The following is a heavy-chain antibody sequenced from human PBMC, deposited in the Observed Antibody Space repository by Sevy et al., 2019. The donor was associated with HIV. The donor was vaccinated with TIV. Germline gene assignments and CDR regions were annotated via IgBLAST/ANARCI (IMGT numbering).Heavy chain of an antibody. CDR2: ISGGGGST. CDR3: AKVIAALTYYYYGMDV. CDR1: GLTFSSYA. D-gene: IGHD6-6*01. Sequence: GGSLRLSCAASGLTFSSYAMSWVRQAPGKGLEWVSAISGGGGSTYYADSVKGGFTISRDNTENTLYMQMNSLRAEDTAVYYCAKVIAALTYYYYGMDVWGQGTTVTVSS. J-gene: IGHJ6*02. V-gene: IGHV3-23*01.